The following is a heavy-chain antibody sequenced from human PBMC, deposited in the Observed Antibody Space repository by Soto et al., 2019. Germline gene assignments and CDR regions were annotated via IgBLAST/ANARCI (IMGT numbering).Heavy chain of an antibody. CDR1: GFTVSSNY. CDR3: ARDSSSWYFCFQH. Sequence: EVQLVESGGGLVQPGGSLRLSCAASGFTVSSNYMSWVRQAPGKGLEWVSVIYSGGSTYYADAVKGSFTIYRDNSKNTLYLQRISLRAKDTAVYYCARDSSSWYFCFQHWGQGTLVTVSS. CDR2: IYSGGST. D-gene: IGHD6-13*01. J-gene: IGHJ1*01. V-gene: IGHV3-66*01.